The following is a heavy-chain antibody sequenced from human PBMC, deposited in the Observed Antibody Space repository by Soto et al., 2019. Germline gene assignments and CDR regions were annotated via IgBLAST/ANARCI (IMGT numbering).Heavy chain of an antibody. CDR3: ARGPYCSSTSCYPTPPDYFDY. CDR2: ISSSSSYI. CDR1: GFTFSSYS. D-gene: IGHD2-2*01. V-gene: IGHV3-21*01. J-gene: IGHJ4*02. Sequence: EVQLVESGGGLVKPGGSLRLSCAASGFTFSSYSMNWVRQAPGKGLEWVSSISSSSSYIYYADSVKGRFTISRDNAKNSLYRQMNSLRAEHTAVYYCARGPYCSSTSCYPTPPDYFDYWGQGTLVTVSS.